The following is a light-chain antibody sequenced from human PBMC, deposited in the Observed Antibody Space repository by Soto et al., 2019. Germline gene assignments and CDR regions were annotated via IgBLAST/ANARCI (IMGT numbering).Light chain of an antibody. V-gene: IGKV3-20*01. CDR2: GAA. CDR1: QSVSSSY. CDR3: QQYCRT. Sequence: EIVLTQSPGTLSLSPGERATLSCRASQSVSSSYLAWYQQKPGQAPRLLIYGAASRATGIPERFSGSGSGTDFTLTISRMEPEDFEVYYWQQYCRTFGQGTKVELK. J-gene: IGKJ1*01.